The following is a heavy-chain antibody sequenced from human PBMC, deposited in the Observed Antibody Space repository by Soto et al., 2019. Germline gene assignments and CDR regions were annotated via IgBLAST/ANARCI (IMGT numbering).Heavy chain of an antibody. CDR2: ITGSGGGT. Sequence: GGSLRLSCAASGFTFSSYAMSWVRQAPGKGLEWVSAITGSGGGTYYADSVKGRFTISRDNSKNTLYLQMNSLRAEDTAVFYCAKGVITVADYYFDYWGQGTLVTVSS. J-gene: IGHJ4*02. D-gene: IGHD6-19*01. V-gene: IGHV3-23*01. CDR1: GFTFSSYA. CDR3: AKGVITVADYYFDY.